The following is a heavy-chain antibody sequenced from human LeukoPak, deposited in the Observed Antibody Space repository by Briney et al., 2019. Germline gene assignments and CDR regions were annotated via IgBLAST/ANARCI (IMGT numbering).Heavy chain of an antibody. CDR1: GGTSSSYA. J-gene: IGHJ4*02. D-gene: IGHD5-18*01. V-gene: IGHV1-69*05. CDR3: AREAPVDTAMVTPYGYY. CDR2: IIPIFGTA. Sequence: ASVKVSCKASGGTSSSYAISWVRQAPGQGLEWMGGIIPIFGTANYAQKCQGRVTITTDESTSTAYMELSSLRSEDTAVYYCAREAPVDTAMVTPYGYYCGQGTLVTVSS.